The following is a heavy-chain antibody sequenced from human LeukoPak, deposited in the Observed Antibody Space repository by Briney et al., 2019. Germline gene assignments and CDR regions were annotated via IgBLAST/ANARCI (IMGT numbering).Heavy chain of an antibody. D-gene: IGHD3-22*01. Sequence: GGSLRLSCAASGFTFSDYYMSWIRQAPGKGLEWVSYISSSGSTIYYADSVKDRFTISRDNAKNSLYLQMNSLRAEDTAVYYCARIDDSSGNEPDYWGQGTLVTVSS. CDR2: ISSSGSTI. J-gene: IGHJ4*02. CDR1: GFTFSDYY. V-gene: IGHV3-11*01. CDR3: ARIDDSSGNEPDY.